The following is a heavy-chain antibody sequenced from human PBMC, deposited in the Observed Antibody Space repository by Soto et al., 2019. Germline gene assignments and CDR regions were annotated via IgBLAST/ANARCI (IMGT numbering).Heavy chain of an antibody. CDR3: ATPRNWNAGRYYYGMAV. J-gene: IGHJ6*02. V-gene: IGHV1-69*12. Sequence: QVQLVQSGAEVKKPGSSVKVSCKASGGTFSSYAISWVRQAPGQGLEWMGGIIPIFGTANYAQKFQGRVTITADESTSPAYMELSSLRSEDTAVYYCATPRNWNAGRYYYGMAVWGQGTTVTVSS. D-gene: IGHD1-1*01. CDR2: IIPIFGTA. CDR1: GGTFSSYA.